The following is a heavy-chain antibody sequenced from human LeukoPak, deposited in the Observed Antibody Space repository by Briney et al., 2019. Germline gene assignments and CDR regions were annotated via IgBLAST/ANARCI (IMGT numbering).Heavy chain of an antibody. CDR3: AKDGFAVAGTGVYYFDY. J-gene: IGHJ4*02. CDR1: GFTFSNYW. D-gene: IGHD6-19*01. CDR2: ISGSGGST. V-gene: IGHV3-23*01. Sequence: GGSLRLSCAASGFTFSNYWMHWVRQAPGKGLEWVSAISGSGGSTYYADSVKDRFTIFRDNSKNTLYLRMNSLRAEDTAVYYCAKDGFAVAGTGVYYFDYWGQGTLVTVSS.